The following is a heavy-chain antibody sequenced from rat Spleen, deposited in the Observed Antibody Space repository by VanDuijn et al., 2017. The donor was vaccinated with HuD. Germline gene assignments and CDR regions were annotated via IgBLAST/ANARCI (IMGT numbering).Heavy chain of an antibody. Sequence: EVQLVESGGGLVQPGNSLKLSCAASGFTFSDYYIAWVRQAPTKGLEWVATIRYDGSRTYYRDSVKGRITISRDNAKSTLYLQMDSLRSEDTATYYCARTYTTDYYYEDYWGQGVMVTVSS. D-gene: IGHD1-6*01. V-gene: IGHV5S10*01. CDR2: IRYDGSRT. CDR3: ARTYTTDYYYEDY. CDR1: GFTFSDYY. J-gene: IGHJ2*01.